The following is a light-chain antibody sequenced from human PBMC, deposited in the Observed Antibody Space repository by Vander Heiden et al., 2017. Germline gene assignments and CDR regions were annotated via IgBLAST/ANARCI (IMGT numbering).Light chain of an antibody. CDR3: QQRDSWPLLT. V-gene: IGKV3-11*01. CDR2: DAS. CDR1: QSVSSY. Sequence: IVLTQSPATLSLSPGERATIACRASQSVSSYLAWYQQKPGQAPRLLIYDASTRATGIPARFSGSGSGTDFTLTISSLEPEDFAVYSCQQRDSWPLLTFGGGTKVEIK. J-gene: IGKJ4*01.